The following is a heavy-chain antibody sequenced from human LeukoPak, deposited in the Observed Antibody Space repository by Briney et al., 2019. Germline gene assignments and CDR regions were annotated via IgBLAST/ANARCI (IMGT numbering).Heavy chain of an antibody. D-gene: IGHD4-11*01. CDR3: ARDWPTVITDY. CDR2: ISTSKGDT. V-gene: IGHV1-18*01. CDR1: GYTFTTHG. J-gene: IGHJ4*02. Sequence: ASVKVSCETSGYTFTTHGISWMRQAPGQGLEWMGWISTSKGDTNYAQKFKGRLTMTTDRSTSTAYMELRSLSSDDTAVYYCARDWPTVITDYWGQGTLVTVSS.